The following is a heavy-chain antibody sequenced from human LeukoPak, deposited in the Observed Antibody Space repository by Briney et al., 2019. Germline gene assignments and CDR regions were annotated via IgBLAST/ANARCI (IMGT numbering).Heavy chain of an antibody. CDR1: GGSIRSYY. D-gene: IGHD4-17*01. V-gene: IGHV4-59*12. CDR3: ARSSTEMYFDY. Sequence: SETLSLTCSVSGGSIRSYYWSWIRQPPGKGLEWIGYIYYSGSTYYNPSLKSRVTISVDTSKNQFSLKPSSVTAADTAVYYCARSSTEMYFDYWGQGTLVTVSS. J-gene: IGHJ4*02. CDR2: IYYSGST.